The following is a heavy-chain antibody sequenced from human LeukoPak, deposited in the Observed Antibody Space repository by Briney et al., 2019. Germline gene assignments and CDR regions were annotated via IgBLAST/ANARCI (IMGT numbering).Heavy chain of an antibody. CDR2: ISAYNGYT. J-gene: IGHJ4*02. V-gene: IGHV1-18*01. CDR3: ARDLTGITMARGVIQGIDY. D-gene: IGHD3-10*01. Sequence: ASVKVSCKASGYTFTSYGISWVRQAPGQGLEWMGWISAYNGYTNYAQKLQGRVTMTTDTSTSTAYMELRSLRSDDTAVYYCARDLTGITMARGVIQGIDYWGQGTLVTVSS. CDR1: GYTFTSYG.